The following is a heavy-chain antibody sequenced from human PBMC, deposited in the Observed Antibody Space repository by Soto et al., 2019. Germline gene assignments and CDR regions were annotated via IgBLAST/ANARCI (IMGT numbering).Heavy chain of an antibody. Sequence: SETLSLTCTVSGGSISSGGYYWSWIRQHPGKGLEWIGYIYYSGSTYYNPSLKSRVTISVDTSKNQFSLKLSSVTAADTAVYYCASARKGFYGNRINAFDIWGQGTMVTVSS. V-gene: IGHV4-31*03. CDR2: IYYSGST. D-gene: IGHD3-10*01. CDR3: ASARKGFYGNRINAFDI. CDR1: GGSISSGGYY. J-gene: IGHJ3*02.